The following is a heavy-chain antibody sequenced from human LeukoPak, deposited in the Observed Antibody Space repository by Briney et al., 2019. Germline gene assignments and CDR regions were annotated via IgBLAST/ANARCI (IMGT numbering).Heavy chain of an antibody. CDR1: GGTFSSYA. V-gene: IGHV1-69*13. CDR2: IIPIFGTA. D-gene: IGHD5-18*01. Sequence: EASVKVTCKASGGTFSSYAISWVRQAPGQGLEWMGGIIPIFGTANYAQKFLGRVTITADESTSTAYMELSSLRSEDTAVYYCARGSLGVDTAMEFDYWGQGTLVTVSS. J-gene: IGHJ4*02. CDR3: ARGSLGVDTAMEFDY.